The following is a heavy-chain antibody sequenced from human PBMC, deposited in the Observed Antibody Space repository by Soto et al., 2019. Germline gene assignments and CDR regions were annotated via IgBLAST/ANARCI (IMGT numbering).Heavy chain of an antibody. D-gene: IGHD1-26*01. V-gene: IGHV3-66*01. CDR1: GFTVSSSY. J-gene: IGHJ5*02. Sequence: EVQLVESGGGLVQPGGSLRLSCAASGFTVSSSYLYWVCQAPGRGLEWVSSIYISGSTYYADSVQGRFTISRDNSKNTLYLQMNSLRAEDTAVYYCARGKVGTNPNWLDPWGQGTLVTVSS. CDR3: ARGKVGTNPNWLDP. CDR2: IYISGST.